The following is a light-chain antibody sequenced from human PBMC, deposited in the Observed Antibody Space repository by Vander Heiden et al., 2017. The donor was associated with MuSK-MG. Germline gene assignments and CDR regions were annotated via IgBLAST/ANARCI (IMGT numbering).Light chain of an antibody. CDR2: GAS. Sequence: EIVLTQSPGTLPLSPGERATLSCRASQSVSSNYLVWYQQKPGQAPRLLMFGASSRATGIPDRFSGSGSGTDFTLTISRLEPEDFAVYYCQQHGSSPETFGQGTKVEIK. J-gene: IGKJ1*01. V-gene: IGKV3-20*01. CDR3: QQHGSSPET. CDR1: QSVSSNY.